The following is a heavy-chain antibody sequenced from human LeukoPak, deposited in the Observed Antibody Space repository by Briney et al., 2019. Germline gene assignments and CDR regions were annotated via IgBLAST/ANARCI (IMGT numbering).Heavy chain of an antibody. CDR2: IYYTGST. Sequence: SETLSLTCTVSGDSISSSSYSWGWIRQPPGKGLEWIGSIYYTGSTDYTPSLKSRATISADTSKNQFSLKLNSVTAADTAMYYCARAGGGYNPFLYWGQGTLVTVSS. V-gene: IGHV4-39*07. J-gene: IGHJ4*02. D-gene: IGHD5-24*01. CDR1: GDSISSSSYS. CDR3: ARAGGGYNPFLY.